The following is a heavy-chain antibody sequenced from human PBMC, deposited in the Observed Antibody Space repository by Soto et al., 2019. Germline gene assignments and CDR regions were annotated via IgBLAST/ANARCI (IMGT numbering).Heavy chain of an antibody. CDR3: ARDKDYYFDF. J-gene: IGHJ4*02. V-gene: IGHV6-1*01. Sequence: SQTLSVTCGVSGGGGFWLSVVWDWVRQSPSRGLEWLGRTYYRSKWYTDYAVSVQSRTTINPDTSKNQFSLQLNSVTPEDTAIYYCARDKDYYFDFWGQGTLVTVSS. CDR2: TYYRSKWYT. CDR1: GGGGFWLSVV. D-gene: IGHD2-15*01.